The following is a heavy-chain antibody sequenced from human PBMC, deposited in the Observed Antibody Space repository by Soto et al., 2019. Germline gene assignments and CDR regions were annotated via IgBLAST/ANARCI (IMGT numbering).Heavy chain of an antibody. J-gene: IGHJ4*02. V-gene: IGHV2-5*02. CDR2: IYWDDDK. D-gene: IGHD3-3*01. Sequence: QITLIESGPTVVRPTETLTLTCRFSGFSLTTSGVGVGWIRQSPGKAPEWLALIYWDDDKRYSASLKSRLTITKDTSKNQVVLTVSDLDPTDTATYYCAHRVLRTVFGLVTTTAIYFDFWGQGTPVAVSS. CDR3: AHRVLRTVFGLVTTTAIYFDF. CDR1: GFSLTTSGVG.